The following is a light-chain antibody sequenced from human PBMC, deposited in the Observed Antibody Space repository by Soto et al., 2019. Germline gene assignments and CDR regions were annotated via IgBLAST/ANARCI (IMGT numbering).Light chain of an antibody. CDR1: QSLLDATDGDTY. Sequence: DIVMTQTPLSLPVTPGEPASISCRSSQSLLDATDGDTYLDWYLQKPGQSPQLLIYTLSNRASGVPDRFSGSGSGTDFTLKISRVEAEDVGVYYCMQRIEFPWTFGQGTKVEIK. CDR2: TLS. J-gene: IGKJ1*01. V-gene: IGKV2-40*01. CDR3: MQRIEFPWT.